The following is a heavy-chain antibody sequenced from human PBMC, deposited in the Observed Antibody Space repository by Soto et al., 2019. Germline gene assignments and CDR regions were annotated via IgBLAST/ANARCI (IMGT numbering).Heavy chain of an antibody. V-gene: IGHV5-10-1*01. J-gene: IGHJ6*01. CDR1: GYSFTSYW. D-gene: IGHD6-6*01. CDR2: IDPSDSYT. CDR3: ARSLVARRQGYYGMDV. Sequence: PGEALKISCKGSGYSFTSYWITWVRQMPGKGLEWMGRIDPSDSYTNYSPSFQGHVTISADKSISTAYLQWSSLKASDTAMYYCARSLVARRQGYYGMDVLGPGTTVNVSS.